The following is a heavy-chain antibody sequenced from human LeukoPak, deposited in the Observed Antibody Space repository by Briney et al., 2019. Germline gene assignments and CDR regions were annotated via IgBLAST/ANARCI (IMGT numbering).Heavy chain of an antibody. Sequence: GGSLRLSCAASGFTFSTYNMNWVRQAPGKGLEWVSYIGSISSALYYADSVKGRFTISRDNAKNSLYLQMNSLRAEDTAVYYCARRYSSGYGALDIWGQGTMVTVSS. CDR1: GFTFSTYN. CDR3: ARRYSSGYGALDI. CDR2: IGSISSAL. J-gene: IGHJ3*02. D-gene: IGHD5-18*01. V-gene: IGHV3-48*04.